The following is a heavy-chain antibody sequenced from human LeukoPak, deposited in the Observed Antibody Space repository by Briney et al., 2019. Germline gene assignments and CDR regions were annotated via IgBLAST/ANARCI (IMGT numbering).Heavy chain of an antibody. V-gene: IGHV1-69*04. Sequence: SVKVSCKASGGTSSSYAISWVRQAPGQGLEWMGRIIPILGIANYAQKFQGRVTITADKSTSTAYMELSSLRSEDTAVYYCARDRAFDSSGYYLDYWGQGTLVTVSS. CDR2: IIPILGIA. CDR3: ARDRAFDSSGYYLDY. J-gene: IGHJ4*02. CDR1: GGTSSSYA. D-gene: IGHD3-22*01.